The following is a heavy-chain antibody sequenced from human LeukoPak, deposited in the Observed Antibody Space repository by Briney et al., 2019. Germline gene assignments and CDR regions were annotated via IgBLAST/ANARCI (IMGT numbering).Heavy chain of an antibody. V-gene: IGHV4-34*01. J-gene: IGHJ6*03. CDR2: INHSGST. CDR3: ARTLYYYYMDV. Sequence: SETLSLTCTVSGGSISSYYWSWIRQPAGKGLEWIGEINHSGSTNYNPSLKSRVTISVDTSKNQFSLKLSSVTAADTAVYYCARTLYYYYMDVWGKGTTVTVSS. CDR1: GGSISSYY.